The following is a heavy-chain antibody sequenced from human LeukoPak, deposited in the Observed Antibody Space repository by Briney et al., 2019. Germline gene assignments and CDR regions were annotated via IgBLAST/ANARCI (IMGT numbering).Heavy chain of an antibody. Sequence: SDPLSLTCAVYGGSFSGYYWSWIRQPPGKGLEWIGEVNYSGSTNYNTSLKSRVTISVDTSKNQFSLKLSSVTAADTAVYYCASGYSSSPFGYYYYYMDVWGKGTTVTV. CDR1: GGSFSGYY. J-gene: IGHJ6*03. CDR3: ASGYSSSPFGYYYYYMDV. CDR2: VNYSGST. D-gene: IGHD6-6*01. V-gene: IGHV4-34*01.